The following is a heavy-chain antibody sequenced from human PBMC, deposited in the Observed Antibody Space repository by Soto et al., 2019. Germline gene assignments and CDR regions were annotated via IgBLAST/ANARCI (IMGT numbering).Heavy chain of an antibody. D-gene: IGHD7-27*01. CDR2: IYYSGST. V-gene: IGHV4-59*01. Sequence: SETLSLTCTVSDGSISSYYWSWIRQPPGKGLEWIGYIYYSGSTNYNPSLKSRVTISVDTSKNQFSLKLSSVTAADTAVYYCARENWENYGMGVWGQGTTVTVSS. CDR1: DGSISSYY. J-gene: IGHJ6*02. CDR3: ARENWENYGMGV.